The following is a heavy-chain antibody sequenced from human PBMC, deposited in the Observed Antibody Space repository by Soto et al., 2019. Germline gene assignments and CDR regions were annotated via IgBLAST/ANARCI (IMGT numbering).Heavy chain of an antibody. D-gene: IGHD2-21*01. CDR3: AREGGDGYNLDFDY. CDR1: GFTFSSYG. CDR2: ISYDGSNK. Sequence: PGGSLRLSCAASGFTFSSYGMHWVRQAPGKGLEWVAVISYDGSNKYYADSVKGRFTISRDNSKNTLYLQMNSLRAEDTPVYYCAREGGDGYNLDFDYWGQGALVTVSS. J-gene: IGHJ4*02. V-gene: IGHV3-30*03.